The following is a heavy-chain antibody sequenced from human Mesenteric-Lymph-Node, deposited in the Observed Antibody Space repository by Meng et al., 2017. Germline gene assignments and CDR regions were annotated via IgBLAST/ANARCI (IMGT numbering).Heavy chain of an antibody. D-gene: IGHD3-22*01. J-gene: IGHJ3*02. V-gene: IGHV3-21*01. CDR2: ISSSSRDT. CDR3: AREGDYYGSSGYYLAAFDI. Sequence: GESLKISCAASGFTFSSYSMNWVRQAPGKGLEWVSSISSSSRDTYYADSVKGRFTISRDNAKNSLYLQMNTLRAEDTAVYYCAREGDYYGSSGYYLAAFDIWGQGTMVTVSS. CDR1: GFTFSSYS.